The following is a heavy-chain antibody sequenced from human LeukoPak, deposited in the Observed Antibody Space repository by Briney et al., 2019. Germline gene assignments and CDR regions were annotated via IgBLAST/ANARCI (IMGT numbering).Heavy chain of an antibody. D-gene: IGHD5-24*01. V-gene: IGHV3-74*01. CDR1: GFTFSSYW. Sequence: GGSLRPSCAASGFTFSSYWMHWVRQAPGKGLVWVSRTNSDGSSTSYADSVKGRFTISRDNAKNTLYLQMNSLRAEDTAVYYCARAVEMWGRGTLVTVSS. J-gene: IGHJ4*02. CDR3: ARAVEM. CDR2: TNSDGSST.